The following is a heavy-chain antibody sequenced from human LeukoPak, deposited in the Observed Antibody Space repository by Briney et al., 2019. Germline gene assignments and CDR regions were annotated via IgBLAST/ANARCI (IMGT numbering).Heavy chain of an antibody. Sequence: GASVNVSCKVSGYTLTELSMHWVRQAPGKGLEWMGGFDPEDGETIYAQKLQGRVTMTEDTSTDTAYMELSSLRSEDTAVYYCATAVAGPITFDYWGQGTLVTVSS. J-gene: IGHJ4*02. D-gene: IGHD6-19*01. CDR1: GYTLTELS. CDR2: FDPEDGET. CDR3: ATAVAGPITFDY. V-gene: IGHV1-24*01.